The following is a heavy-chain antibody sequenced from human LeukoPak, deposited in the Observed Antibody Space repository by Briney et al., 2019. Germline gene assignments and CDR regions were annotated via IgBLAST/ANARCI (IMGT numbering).Heavy chain of an antibody. V-gene: IGHV3-43D*03. CDR3: AKGGVGVVYYYMDV. Sequence: GGSLRLSCAASGFTFDDYAMHWVRQAPGKGLEWVSLISWDGGSTYYADSVKGRFTISRDNSKNSLYLQMNSLRAGDTALYYCAKGGVGVVYYYMDVWGKGTTVTVSS. D-gene: IGHD1-26*01. CDR2: ISWDGGST. CDR1: GFTFDDYA. J-gene: IGHJ6*03.